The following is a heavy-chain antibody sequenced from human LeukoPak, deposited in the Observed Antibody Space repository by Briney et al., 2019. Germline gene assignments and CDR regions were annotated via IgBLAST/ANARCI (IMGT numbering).Heavy chain of an antibody. Sequence: GGSLRLSCAASGFTFSSYSMNWVRQAPGKGLEWVSCISSSSSTIYYADSVKGRFTISRDNAKNSLYLQMNSLRAEDTAVYYCARDLISGYYYYWGQGTLVTVSS. CDR3: ARDLISGYYYY. CDR1: GFTFSSYS. J-gene: IGHJ4*02. CDR2: ISSSSSTI. V-gene: IGHV3-48*01. D-gene: IGHD3-22*01.